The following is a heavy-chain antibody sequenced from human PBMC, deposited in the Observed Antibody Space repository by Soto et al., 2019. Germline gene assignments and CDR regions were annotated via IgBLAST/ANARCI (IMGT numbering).Heavy chain of an antibody. D-gene: IGHD2-21*01. J-gene: IGHJ4*02. Sequence: SLKISCKGSGYSFTSYWIGWVGQMPGKGLEWMGIIYPGDSDTRYSPSFQGQVTISADKSISTAYLQMNSLRVEDTAIYYCAKAPIQPWGQGTQVTVSS. CDR1: GYSFTSYW. V-gene: IGHV5-51*01. CDR2: IYPGDSDT. CDR3: AKAPIQP.